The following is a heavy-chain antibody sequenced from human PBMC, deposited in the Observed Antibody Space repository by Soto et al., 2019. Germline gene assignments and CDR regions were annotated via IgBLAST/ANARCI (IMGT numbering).Heavy chain of an antibody. Sequence: GGSLRLSCAASGFTFSSYAMHWVRQAPGKGLEWVAVISYDGSNKYYADSVKGRFTISRDNSKNTLYLQMNSLRAEDTAVYYCAREAIVVVIYLAYWGQGTLVIVSS. CDR3: AREAIVVVIYLAY. V-gene: IGHV3-30-3*01. J-gene: IGHJ4*02. D-gene: IGHD3-22*01. CDR2: ISYDGSNK. CDR1: GFTFSSYA.